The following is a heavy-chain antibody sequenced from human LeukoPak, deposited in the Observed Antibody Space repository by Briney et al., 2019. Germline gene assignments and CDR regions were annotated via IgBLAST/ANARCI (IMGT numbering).Heavy chain of an antibody. CDR2: ISYDGSNK. Sequence: GGSLRLSCAASGFTFSSYAMHWVRQAPGRGLKWVAVISYDGSNKYYADSVKGRFTISRDNSKNTLYLQMNSLRAEDTAVYYCARIKLSAFDYWGQGTLVTVSS. CDR3: ARIKLSAFDY. J-gene: IGHJ4*02. V-gene: IGHV3-30-3*01. CDR1: GFTFSSYA. D-gene: IGHD2/OR15-2a*01.